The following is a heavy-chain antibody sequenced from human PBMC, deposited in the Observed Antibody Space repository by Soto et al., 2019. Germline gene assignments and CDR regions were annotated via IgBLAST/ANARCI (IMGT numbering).Heavy chain of an antibody. D-gene: IGHD6-13*01. Sequence: SETLSLTCTVSGGSVSSGSYYWSWIRQPPGKGLEWIGYIYYSGSTNYNPSLKSQVTISVDTSKNQFSLKLSSVTAADKAVYYCARVVAAAENWFDPWGQGTLVTVSS. V-gene: IGHV4-61*01. J-gene: IGHJ5*02. CDR1: GGSVSSGSYY. CDR2: IYYSGST. CDR3: ARVVAAAENWFDP.